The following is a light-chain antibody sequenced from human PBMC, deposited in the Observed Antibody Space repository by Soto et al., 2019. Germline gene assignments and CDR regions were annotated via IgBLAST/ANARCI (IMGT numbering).Light chain of an antibody. J-gene: IGKJ5*01. CDR1: QSVSSN. CDR2: GAS. V-gene: IGKV3-15*01. CDR3: QQYSDWPT. Sequence: PGERATLSCRASQSVSSNLAWYQQKPGQAPRLLIYGASTRATGFPAKFSGSGSGTEFTLTISSLQSEDFAVYYCQQYSDWPTFGQGTRLEIK.